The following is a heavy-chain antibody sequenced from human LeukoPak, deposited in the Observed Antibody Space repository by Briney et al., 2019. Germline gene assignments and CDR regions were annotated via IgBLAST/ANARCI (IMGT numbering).Heavy chain of an antibody. J-gene: IGHJ1*01. V-gene: IGHV1-69*04. D-gene: IGHD2-15*01. CDR1: GGTFSSYA. CDR3: ARAGSDIVVVVAATPPAEYFQH. Sequence: GASVKVSCKASGGTFSSYAISWVRQAPGQGLEWMGRIIPILGIANYAQKFQGRVTITADKSTSTAYMELSSLRSEDTAVYYCARAGSDIVVVVAATPPAEYFQHWGQGTLVTVSS. CDR2: IIPILGIA.